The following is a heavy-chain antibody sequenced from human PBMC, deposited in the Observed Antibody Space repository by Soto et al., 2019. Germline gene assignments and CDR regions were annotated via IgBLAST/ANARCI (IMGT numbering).Heavy chain of an antibody. V-gene: IGHV1-69*13. Sequence: ASVKVSCKASGDTFKNHIFNWVRQAPGQGLEWVGVIMPIIGTPTYAQKFQGRVTISADASTRTVYLELRSLRSDDTAVYYCARDLEFRDGNISHLDFWGQGTLVTVSS. CDR3: ARDLEFRDGNISHLDF. CDR1: GDTFKNHI. D-gene: IGHD3-10*01. J-gene: IGHJ4*02. CDR2: IMPIIGTP.